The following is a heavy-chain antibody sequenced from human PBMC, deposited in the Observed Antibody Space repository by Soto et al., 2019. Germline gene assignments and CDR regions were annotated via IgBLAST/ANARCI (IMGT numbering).Heavy chain of an antibody. Sequence: ASVKVSCKASGYTFTSYAMNWVRQAPGQGLEWMGWINTNTGNPTYAQGFTGRFVFSLDTSASTAYLQICSLKAEDTAVYYCARVARRSSGWYYYYGMDVWGQGTTVTVSS. CDR1: GYTFTSYA. V-gene: IGHV7-4-1*01. D-gene: IGHD6-19*01. CDR3: ARVARRSSGWYYYYGMDV. J-gene: IGHJ6*02. CDR2: INTNTGNP.